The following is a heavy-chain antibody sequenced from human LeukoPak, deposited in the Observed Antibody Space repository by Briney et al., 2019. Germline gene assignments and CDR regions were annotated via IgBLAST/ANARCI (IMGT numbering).Heavy chain of an antibody. CDR1: GYTFTSYE. D-gene: IGHD5-18*01. Sequence: ASVKVSCKASGYTFTSYEINWVRQATGQGLEWMGWMNPDSGNTGYAQKFQGRVTMARNTSISTAYMQLSSLRSEDTAVYYCARGRGKYSSLDYWGQGTLVTVSS. V-gene: IGHV1-8*01. J-gene: IGHJ4*02. CDR2: MNPDSGNT. CDR3: ARGRGKYSSLDY.